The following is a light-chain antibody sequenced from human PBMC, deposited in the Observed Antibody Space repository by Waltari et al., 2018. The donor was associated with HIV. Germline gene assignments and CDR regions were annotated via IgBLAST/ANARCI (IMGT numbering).Light chain of an antibody. V-gene: IGLV3-21*04. CDR1: NIGRKS. J-gene: IGLJ1*01. CDR2: YDR. Sequence: SYVLAQPPSVSVAPGKTARITCGGNNIGRKSVHWYQQKPGQAPGVVIYYDRYRPTGIPERFSGSNSGNTATLTISRVEAGDEADYYCQVWDSSSDAYVFGAGTKVTVL. CDR3: QVWDSSSDAYV.